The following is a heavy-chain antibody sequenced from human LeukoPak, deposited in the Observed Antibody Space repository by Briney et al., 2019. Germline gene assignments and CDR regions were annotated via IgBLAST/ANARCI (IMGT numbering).Heavy chain of an antibody. Sequence: PSETLSLTCTVSGGSISSGDYYWSWLRQPPGKGLEWIGYIYYSGSTYYNPSLKSRVTISVDTSKNQFSLKLSSVTAADTAVYYCARGAIWFGELSTYFDYWGQGTLVTVSS. D-gene: IGHD3-10*01. V-gene: IGHV4-30-4*01. CDR2: IYYSGST. CDR1: GGSISSGDYY. J-gene: IGHJ4*02. CDR3: ARGAIWFGELSTYFDY.